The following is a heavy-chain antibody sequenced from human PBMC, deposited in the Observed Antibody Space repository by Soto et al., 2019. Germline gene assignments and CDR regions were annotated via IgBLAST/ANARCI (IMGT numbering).Heavy chain of an antibody. CDR2: ISSSSSTI. D-gene: IGHD2-8*01. Sequence: GGSLRLSCAASGFTFSSYSMNWVRQAPGKGLEWVSYISSSSSTIYYADSVKGRFTISRDNAKNSLYLQMNSLRDEDTAVYYCASLIVLMVYAIPSYYYGMDVWGQGTTVTVSS. J-gene: IGHJ6*02. CDR3: ASLIVLMVYAIPSYYYGMDV. CDR1: GFTFSSYS. V-gene: IGHV3-48*02.